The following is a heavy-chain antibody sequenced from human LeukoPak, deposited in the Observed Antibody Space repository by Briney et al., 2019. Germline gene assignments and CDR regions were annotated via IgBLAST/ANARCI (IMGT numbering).Heavy chain of an antibody. J-gene: IGHJ3*02. CDR3: ARDNTKPRWLQLGPDAFDI. CDR2: INPSGGST. Sequence: ASVKVSCKASGYTFTSYYMHWVRQAPGQGLEWMGIINPSGGSTSYAQKFQGRVTMTRDTSTSTVYMELSSLRSEDTAVYCCARDNTKPRWLQLGPDAFDIWGQGTMVTVSS. D-gene: IGHD5-24*01. CDR1: GYTFTSYY. V-gene: IGHV1-46*01.